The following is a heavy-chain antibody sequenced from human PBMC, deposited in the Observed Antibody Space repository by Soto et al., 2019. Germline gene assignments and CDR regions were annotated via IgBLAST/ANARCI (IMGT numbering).Heavy chain of an antibody. V-gene: IGHV4-59*02. CDR1: GASVSTGY. CDR3: ARDLWGYCGTDCYPLDV. D-gene: IGHD2-21*02. CDR2: MYNTGST. Sequence: PSETLSLTCTVSGASVSTGYWSWIRQPPGKGLEWIGYMYNTGSTVYNPPFKSRVTISVDTSKNQFSLKLNSVTAADTAVYYCARDLWGYCGTDCYPLDVWGQGTTVTVSS. J-gene: IGHJ6*02.